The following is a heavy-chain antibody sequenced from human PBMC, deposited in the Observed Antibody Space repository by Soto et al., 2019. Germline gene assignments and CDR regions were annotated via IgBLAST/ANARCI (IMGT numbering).Heavy chain of an antibody. V-gene: IGHV3-15*07. CDR1: GLTFSNAW. CDR2: IKSKNDGGAT. Sequence: PGGSLRLSCAASGLTFSNAWMNWVRQAPGKGLEWVARIKSKNDGGATEYNAPVKGRFTISRDDSRDTVFLQMNSLKTEDSAVYYCTTDAEWGIWGQGTLVTVSS. CDR3: TTDAEWGI. D-gene: IGHD2-8*01. J-gene: IGHJ3*02.